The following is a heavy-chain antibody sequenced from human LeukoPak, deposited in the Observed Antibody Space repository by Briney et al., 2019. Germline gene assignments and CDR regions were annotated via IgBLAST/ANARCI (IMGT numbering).Heavy chain of an antibody. J-gene: IGHJ6*02. CDR1: GFTFSSYN. Sequence: GGSLRLSCAASGFTFSSYNMNWVRQAPGKGLEWVSYISSRSSYIYYADSLKGRFTISRDNAKNSLYLQMNSLRAEDTALYYCARGAIRTTVTMPEKYYGMDVWGQGTTVTVSS. CDR2: ISSRSSYI. V-gene: IGHV3-21*05. CDR3: ARGAIRTTVTMPEKYYGMDV. D-gene: IGHD4-17*01.